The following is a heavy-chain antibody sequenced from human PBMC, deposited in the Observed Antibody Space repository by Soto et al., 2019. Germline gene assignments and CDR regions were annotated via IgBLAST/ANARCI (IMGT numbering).Heavy chain of an antibody. D-gene: IGHD4-17*01. CDR1: GFTFSDYY. CDR3: ARDATVTNGKDAFDI. Sequence: GGSLRLSCAASGFTFSDYYMSWIRQAPGKGLEWVSYISSGGSTRSYADSVKGRFTISRDNAKNSLYLQMNSLRAEDTAVYYCARDATVTNGKDAFDIWGQGTMVTVSS. V-gene: IGHV3-11*01. J-gene: IGHJ3*02. CDR2: ISSGGSTR.